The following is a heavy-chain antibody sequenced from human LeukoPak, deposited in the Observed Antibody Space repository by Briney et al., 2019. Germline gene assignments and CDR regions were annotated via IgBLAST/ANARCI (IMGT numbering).Heavy chain of an antibody. D-gene: IGHD1-26*01. CDR2: IRYDGSNK. CDR1: GFTFSSYW. CDR3: AEDREATFDY. J-gene: IGHJ4*02. Sequence: GGSLRLSCAASGFTFSSYWMSWVRQAPGKGLEWVAFIRYDGSNKYYADSVKGRFTISRDNSKNTLYLQMNSLRAEDTAVYYCAEDREATFDYWGQGTLVTVSS. V-gene: IGHV3-30*02.